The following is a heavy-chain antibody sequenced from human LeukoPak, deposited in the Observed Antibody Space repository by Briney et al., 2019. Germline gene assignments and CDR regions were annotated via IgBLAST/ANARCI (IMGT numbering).Heavy chain of an antibody. V-gene: IGHV3-74*01. D-gene: IGHD2-2*01. CDR2: INTDGSST. J-gene: IGHJ1*01. CDR1: GFTFSSYW. Sequence: GGSLRLSCAASGFTFSSYWMHWVRQAPGKGLVWVSRINTDGSSTSYADSVKGRFTISRDNAKNSLYLQMNSLRAEDTAVYYCATYSSSNGREFQYWGQGTLVTVSS. CDR3: ATYSSSNGREFQY.